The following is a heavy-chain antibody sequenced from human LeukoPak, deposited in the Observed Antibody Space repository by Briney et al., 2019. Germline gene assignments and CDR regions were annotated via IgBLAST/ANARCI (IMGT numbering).Heavy chain of an antibody. Sequence: PGGSLRLSCAASGFTFSSYAMHWARQAPGKGLEWVAVISYDGSNKYYADSVKGRFTISRDNSKNTLYLQMNSLRAEDTAVYYCARDALAMVWPPSPDYWGQGTLVTVSS. CDR1: GFTFSSYA. D-gene: IGHD5-18*01. J-gene: IGHJ4*02. V-gene: IGHV3-30-3*01. CDR2: ISYDGSNK. CDR3: ARDALAMVWPPSPDY.